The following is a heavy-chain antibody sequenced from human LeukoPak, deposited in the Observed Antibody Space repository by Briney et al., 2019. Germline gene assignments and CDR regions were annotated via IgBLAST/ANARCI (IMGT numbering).Heavy chain of an antibody. D-gene: IGHD4-17*01. J-gene: IGHJ6*03. Sequence: PSETLSLTCTVSGGSISNGGYYWSWIRQHPGKGLEWIGYIYYSGSTYYNPSLNSRVTISVDTSENQFSPKLSSVTAADTAVYYCARVDGDYGDYYYYMDVWGKGTTVTDSS. V-gene: IGHV4-31*03. CDR3: ARVDGDYGDYYYYMDV. CDR2: IYYSGST. CDR1: GGSISNGGYY.